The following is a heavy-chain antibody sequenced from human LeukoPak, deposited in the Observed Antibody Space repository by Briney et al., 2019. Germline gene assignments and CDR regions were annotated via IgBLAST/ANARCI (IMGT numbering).Heavy chain of an antibody. V-gene: IGHV3-23*01. Sequence: GGSLRLSCAASGFTFSSYAMSWVRQAPGKGLEWVSAISGSGGSTNYADSVKGRFTISRDNSKNTLYLQMNSLRAEDTAVYYCAKEPYYDILTGPSDAFDIWGQGTMVTVSS. J-gene: IGHJ3*02. D-gene: IGHD3-9*01. CDR1: GFTFSSYA. CDR2: ISGSGGST. CDR3: AKEPYYDILTGPSDAFDI.